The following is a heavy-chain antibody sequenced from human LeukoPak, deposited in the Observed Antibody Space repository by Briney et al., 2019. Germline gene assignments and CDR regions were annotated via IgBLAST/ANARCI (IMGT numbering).Heavy chain of an antibody. CDR2: ISAYNGNT. D-gene: IGHD3-22*01. CDR1: GYTFTSYG. J-gene: IGHJ4*02. Sequence: ASVKVSCKASGYTFTSYGISWVRQAPGQGLEWMGWISAYNGNTNYAQKLQGRVTMTTDTSTSTAYMELRSLRSDDTAVYYCARGYYDNSGYYFPFDFWGQGTLVTVSS. CDR3: ARGYYDNSGYYFPFDF. V-gene: IGHV1-18*01.